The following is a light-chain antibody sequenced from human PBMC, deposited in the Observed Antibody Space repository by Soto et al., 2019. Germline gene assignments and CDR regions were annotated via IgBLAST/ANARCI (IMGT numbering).Light chain of an antibody. CDR3: QTSGPGTEV. Sequence: QSVLTQSPSASASLGASVKLTCTLSSGRSSDTIAWHQQQPEKGPRFLMKLNSDGSHNKGDGIPDRFSGSSSGAERYLTISSLQSEDEADYYSQTSGPGTEVFGGGTKLTVL. CDR1: SGRSSDT. CDR2: LNSDGSH. V-gene: IGLV4-69*01. J-gene: IGLJ2*01.